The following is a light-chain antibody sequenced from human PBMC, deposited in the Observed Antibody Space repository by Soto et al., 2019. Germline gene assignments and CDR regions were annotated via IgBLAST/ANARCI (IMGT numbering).Light chain of an antibody. CDR1: QSISRW. V-gene: IGKV1-5*01. CDR2: EAS. Sequence: IQTTESPTTLSASVGDRVSISCRASQSISRWLTWYQQKPGKAPKLLIYEASNFESGVPSRFSGSGSGTEFTLTISSLQPDDFATYYCQQYSSYWTFGQGTKVDIK. J-gene: IGKJ1*01. CDR3: QQYSSYWT.